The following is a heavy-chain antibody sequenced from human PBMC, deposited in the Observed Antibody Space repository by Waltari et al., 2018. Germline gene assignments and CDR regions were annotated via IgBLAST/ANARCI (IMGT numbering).Heavy chain of an antibody. CDR3: ARIFTFGGSSSSQGFDY. CDR1: GYTFTGYY. V-gene: IGHV1-2*02. D-gene: IGHD6-6*01. J-gene: IGHJ4*02. CDR2: INPNSGGT. Sequence: QVQLVQSGAEVKKPGASVKVSCKASGYTFTGYYMHWVRQAPGQGLEWMGWINPNSGGTNNAQKFQCRVTMTRDTSISTAYMELSRLRSDDTAVYYCARIFTFGGSSSSQGFDYWGQGTLVTVSS.